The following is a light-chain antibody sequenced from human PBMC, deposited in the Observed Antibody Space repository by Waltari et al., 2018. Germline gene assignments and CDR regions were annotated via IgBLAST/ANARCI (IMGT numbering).Light chain of an antibody. Sequence: DILMTQSPDSLSVSLGERATINCKSSQSILNSSSNKNHLAWYQHKPGQPRRLLISWASSRESGVPARFSGRGAGTDFTLTISGLQTEDVAVYSCQQYETTPLTFGPGTKVEI. J-gene: IGKJ3*01. CDR2: WAS. CDR3: QQYETTPLT. CDR1: QSILNSSSNKNH. V-gene: IGKV4-1*01.